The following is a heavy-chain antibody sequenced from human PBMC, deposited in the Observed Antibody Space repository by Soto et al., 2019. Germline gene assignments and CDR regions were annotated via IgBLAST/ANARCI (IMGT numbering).Heavy chain of an antibody. CDR1: GFTFSGAA. Sequence: EVPLVESGGGLVQPGGSLKLSCAASGFTFSGAAMHWVRQASGKGLEWVGRIRSKANSYATAYAASVKGRFTISRDDSKNTAYLQMNSLKTEDTAVYYCTSTAMVTGVSDYWGQGTLVTVSS. V-gene: IGHV3-73*01. D-gene: IGHD5-18*01. J-gene: IGHJ4*02. CDR3: TSTAMVTGVSDY. CDR2: IRSKANSYAT.